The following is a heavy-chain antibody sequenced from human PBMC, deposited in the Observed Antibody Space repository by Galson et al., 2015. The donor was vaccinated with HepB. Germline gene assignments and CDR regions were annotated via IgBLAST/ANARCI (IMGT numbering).Heavy chain of an antibody. CDR1: GFTFSSYA. CDR3: AKPITPRLKDAFDI. D-gene: IGHD1-14*01. CDR2: ISSNGGST. V-gene: IGHV3-64*01. Sequence: SLRLSCVASGFTFSSYAMHWVRQAPGKGLEYVSAISSNGGSTHYANSVKGRFTISRDNSQNTLFLQMNSLRVEDTAVYYCAKPITPRLKDAFDIWGQGTMVTVSS. J-gene: IGHJ3*02.